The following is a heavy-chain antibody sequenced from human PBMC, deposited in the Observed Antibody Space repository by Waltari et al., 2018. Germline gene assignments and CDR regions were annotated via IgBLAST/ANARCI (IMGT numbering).Heavy chain of an antibody. CDR1: GFTYSMYW. J-gene: IGHJ2*01. V-gene: IGHV3-74*01. Sequence: ALSGGGLVQPGGSLRLSCAASGFTYSMYWMHWVRQAPGKGLVWVSRSNSDGSSTSYADSVKGRFTISKDNAKNTVYLQMNSLRAEDTAIYYCARGARRTTVTTGWWYFDLWGRGTLVTVSS. CDR3: ARGARRTTVTTGWWYFDL. D-gene: IGHD4-17*01. CDR2: SNSDGSST.